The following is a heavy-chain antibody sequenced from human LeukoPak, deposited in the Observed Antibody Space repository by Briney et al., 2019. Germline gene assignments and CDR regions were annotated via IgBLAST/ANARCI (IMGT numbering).Heavy chain of an antibody. CDR3: ARGFVQTGYSSSSYVH. Sequence: SGGSLRLSCAASGFTVSSNYMSWVRQAPGKGLEWVSVVYNGGSTYYADSVKGRFTISRDNSKNTLYLRMNSLRAEDTAVYYCARGFVQTGYSSSSYVHWGQGTLVTVSS. J-gene: IGHJ4*02. CDR1: GFTVSSNY. D-gene: IGHD6-13*01. CDR2: VYNGGST. V-gene: IGHV3-53*01.